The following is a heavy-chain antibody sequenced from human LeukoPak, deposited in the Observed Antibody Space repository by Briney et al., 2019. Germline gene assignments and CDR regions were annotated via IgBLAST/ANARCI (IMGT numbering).Heavy chain of an antibody. CDR1: GFTFTSYS. CDR3: ARDPGAGTTPSNWFDP. J-gene: IGHJ5*02. Sequence: GGSLRLSCAASGFTFTSYSMNWVRQAPRRGLEWVSSISSSSTYIYYADSVKGRFTISRDNAKNSLYLQMNSLRAEDTAVYYCARDPGAGTTPSNWFDPWGQGTLVTVSS. V-gene: IGHV3-21*01. CDR2: ISSSSTYI. D-gene: IGHD3-10*01.